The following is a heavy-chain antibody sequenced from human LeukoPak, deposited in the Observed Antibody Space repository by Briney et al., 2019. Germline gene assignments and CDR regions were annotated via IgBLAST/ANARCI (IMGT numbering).Heavy chain of an antibody. CDR2: ISSNSGYI. V-gene: IGHV3-21*01. J-gene: IGHJ4*02. CDR3: ARDPIVVAPAAGD. D-gene: IGHD2-15*01. CDR1: GFTFSTYS. Sequence: GGSLRLSCAASGFTFSTYSMNWVRQAPGKGLEWVSFISSNSGYIYYADSVKGRFTISRDNAKNSLYLQMNSLRAEDTAVYYCARDPIVVAPAAGDWGRGILVVVSS.